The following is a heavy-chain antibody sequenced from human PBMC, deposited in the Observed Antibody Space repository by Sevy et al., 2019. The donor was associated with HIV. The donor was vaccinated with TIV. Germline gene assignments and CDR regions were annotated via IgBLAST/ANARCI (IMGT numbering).Heavy chain of an antibody. Sequence: ASVKVSCKASGGTFSSYAISWVRQAPGQGLEWMGGIIPIFGTANYAQKFQGRVTITADESTSTAYMELSSLRSEDTAVYYCARVSTYYYDSSKRAFDIWGQGTMVTVSS. D-gene: IGHD3-22*01. CDR2: IIPIFGTA. CDR3: ARVSTYYYDSSKRAFDI. J-gene: IGHJ3*02. CDR1: GGTFSSYA. V-gene: IGHV1-69*13.